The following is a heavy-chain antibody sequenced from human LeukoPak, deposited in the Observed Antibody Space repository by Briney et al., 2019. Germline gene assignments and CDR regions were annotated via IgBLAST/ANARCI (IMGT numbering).Heavy chain of an antibody. Sequence: TGGSLRLSCADSGFTFSNYAMHWVRQAPGKGLEWVALISYDKNNKYYADSVKGRFTISRDNSKNTLFVQMNSLRTEDTAVYYCARSGVQWQWLLTYDAFDIWGQGTMVTVSS. V-gene: IGHV3-30-3*01. CDR3: ARSGVQWQWLLTYDAFDI. CDR2: ISYDKNNK. D-gene: IGHD6-19*01. J-gene: IGHJ3*02. CDR1: GFTFSNYA.